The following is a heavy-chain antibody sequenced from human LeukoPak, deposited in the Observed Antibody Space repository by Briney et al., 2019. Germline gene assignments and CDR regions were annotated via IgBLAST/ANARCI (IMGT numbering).Heavy chain of an antibody. D-gene: IGHD6-6*01. CDR2: IKQDGSEK. CDR1: GFNVSTNY. V-gene: IGHV3-7*01. J-gene: IGHJ4*02. Sequence: GGSLRLSCAAYGFNVSTNYMSWARQAPGKGLEWVANIKQDGSEKYYVDSVKGRFTISRDNAKNSLYLQMNSLRAEDTAVYYCARDNGWYSSSSAGAFDYWGQGTLVTVSS. CDR3: ARDNGWYSSSSAGAFDY.